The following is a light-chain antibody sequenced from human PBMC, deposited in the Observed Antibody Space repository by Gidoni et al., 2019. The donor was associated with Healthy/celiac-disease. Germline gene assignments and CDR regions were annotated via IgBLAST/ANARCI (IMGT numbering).Light chain of an antibody. CDR2: YVS. CDR1: NIGSKS. CDR3: QVCDSSSDHVV. J-gene: IGLJ2*01. V-gene: IGLV3-21*04. Sequence: SYVLTQPPSVSVAPGKTARITCGGNNIGSKSVQWYQQKPGQAPVLVIYYVSDRPSGNPERFSGSNSGNTATLTISRVEAGDEADYYCQVCDSSSDHVVFGGGTKLTVL.